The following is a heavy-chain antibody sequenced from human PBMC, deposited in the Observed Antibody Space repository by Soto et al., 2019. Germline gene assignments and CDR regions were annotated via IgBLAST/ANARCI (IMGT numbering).Heavy chain of an antibody. CDR1: GGSISSYY. CDR3: ARDLGYWSSTSCYADRWVDP. V-gene: IGHV4-59*01. Sequence: QVQLQESGPGLVKPSETLSLTCTVSGGSISSYYWSWIRQPPGKGLEWMGYIYYSGSTNYNPSLKNRVTISVYTSKNQFSLKLSSVTAADTAVYYCARDLGYWSSTSCYADRWVDPWGQGTLVTVSS. J-gene: IGHJ5*02. D-gene: IGHD2-2*01. CDR2: IYYSGST.